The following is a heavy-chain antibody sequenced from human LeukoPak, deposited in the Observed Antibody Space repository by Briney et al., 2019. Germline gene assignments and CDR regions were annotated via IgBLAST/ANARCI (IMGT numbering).Heavy chain of an antibody. Sequence: ASVKVSCKASGFTFTGSAVQWVRQARGQRLEWIGWIVVGSGNTSYAQKFQERVTITRDMSTSTAYMELSSLRSEDTAVYYCAANYYDSSGYSLDYWGQGTLVTVSS. V-gene: IGHV1-58*01. J-gene: IGHJ4*02. D-gene: IGHD3-22*01. CDR1: GFTFTGSA. CDR2: IVVGSGNT. CDR3: AANYYDSSGYSLDY.